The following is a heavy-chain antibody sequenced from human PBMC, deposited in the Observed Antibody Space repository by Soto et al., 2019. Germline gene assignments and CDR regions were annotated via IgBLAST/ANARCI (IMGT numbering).Heavy chain of an antibody. CDR1: GYTFTSYG. V-gene: IGHV1-18*04. Sequence: GASVKVSCKASGYTFTSYGISWVRQAPGQGLEWMGWISAYNGNTNYAQKLQGRVTMTTDTSTSTAYMELRSLRSDDTAVYYCARDPRERGYYYYGMDVWGQGTTVTVSS. CDR2: ISAYNGNT. D-gene: IGHD1-1*01. CDR3: ARDPRERGYYYYGMDV. J-gene: IGHJ6*02.